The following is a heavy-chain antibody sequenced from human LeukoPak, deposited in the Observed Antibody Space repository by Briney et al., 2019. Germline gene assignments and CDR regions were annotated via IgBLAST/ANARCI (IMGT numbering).Heavy chain of an antibody. CDR1: GGSISSYY. D-gene: IGHD4-17*01. CDR2: IYYSGST. CDR3: ARTFHDHGDPVGFDY. V-gene: IGHV4-59*12. Sequence: SETLSLTCTVSGGSISSYYWSWIRQPPGKGLEWIGYIYYSGSTNYNPSLKSRVTISVDRSKNQFSLKLRSVTAADTAVYYCARTFHDHGDPVGFDYWGQGTLVTVSS. J-gene: IGHJ4*02.